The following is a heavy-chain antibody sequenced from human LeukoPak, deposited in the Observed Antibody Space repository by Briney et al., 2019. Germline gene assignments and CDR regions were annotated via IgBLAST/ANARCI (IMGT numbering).Heavy chain of an antibody. CDR2: VNRDGSET. Sequence: GGSLRLSCAASGFALSSQWMTWVRQVPGRGPEWVANVNRDGSETYYLDSVKGRFTISKDNAKNTLYLQVNNLRAEDTAVYYCARGPNSNWSGLDFWGQGTLLTVSS. V-gene: IGHV3-7*01. CDR1: GFALSSQW. D-gene: IGHD6-6*01. J-gene: IGHJ4*02. CDR3: ARGPNSNWSGLDF.